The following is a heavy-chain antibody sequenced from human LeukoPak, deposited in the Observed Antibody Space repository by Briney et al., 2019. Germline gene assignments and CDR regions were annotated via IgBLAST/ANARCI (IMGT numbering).Heavy chain of an antibody. J-gene: IGHJ3*02. D-gene: IGHD2-15*01. V-gene: IGHV1-18*01. Sequence: ASVNVSFKASGHTFTSYGISWVRQAPGQGLEWMGWISACNGNTNYAQKLQDRVTMTTDTSTSTAYMELRSLRSDDTAVYYCARSKHLGYCSGGSCYYHAFDIWGQGTMVTVSS. CDR2: ISACNGNT. CDR3: ARSKHLGYCSGGSCYYHAFDI. CDR1: GHTFTSYG.